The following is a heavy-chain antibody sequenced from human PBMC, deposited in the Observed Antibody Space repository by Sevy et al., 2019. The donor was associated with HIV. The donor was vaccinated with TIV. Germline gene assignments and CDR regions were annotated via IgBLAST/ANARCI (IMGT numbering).Heavy chain of an antibody. CDR1: GFTFSSYA. J-gene: IGHJ4*02. D-gene: IGHD3-22*01. Sequence: GGSLRLSCVASGFTFSSYAMSWVRQAPGKGLEWVSAISGSGRITYYAYSVKGRFTISRDNSKNTLYLQMNSLRAEDPAVYYCAKEGQGEYYDSSGSFDYWGQGTLVTVSS. CDR2: ISGSGRIT. CDR3: AKEGQGEYYDSSGSFDY. V-gene: IGHV3-23*01.